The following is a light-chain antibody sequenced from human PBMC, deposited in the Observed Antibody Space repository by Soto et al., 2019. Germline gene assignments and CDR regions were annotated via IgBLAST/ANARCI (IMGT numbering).Light chain of an antibody. CDR3: QQGDSLPFT. Sequence: IQMTQSPSSWSASVRSSVTITGRSSQDISSWVAWYQQKPGKAPKLLISAASSLQSGVPTRFSGSGSGTDFTLIISGLQPEDFETYLCQQGDSLPFTFGGGTKVDIK. CDR1: QDISSW. CDR2: AAS. J-gene: IGKJ4*01. V-gene: IGKV1-12*01.